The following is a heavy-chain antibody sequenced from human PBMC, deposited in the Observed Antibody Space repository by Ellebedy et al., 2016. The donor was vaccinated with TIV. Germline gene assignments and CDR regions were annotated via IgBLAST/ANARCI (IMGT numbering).Heavy chain of an antibody. J-gene: IGHJ6*03. V-gene: IGHV4-39*07. D-gene: IGHD1-26*01. CDR2: IYYSGST. CDR3: ARDRSGSYSPYYYYYMDV. Sequence: MPSETLSLTCTVSGGSISSSSYYWGWIRQPPGKGLECIGSIYYSGSTYYNPSLKSRVTISVDTSKNQFSLKLSSVTATDTAVYYCARDRSGSYSPYYYYYMDVWGKGTTVTVSS. CDR1: GGSISSSSYY.